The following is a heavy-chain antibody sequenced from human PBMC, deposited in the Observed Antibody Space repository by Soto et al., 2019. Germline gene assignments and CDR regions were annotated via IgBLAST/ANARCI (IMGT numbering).Heavy chain of an antibody. CDR2: ISYDGSNK. D-gene: IGHD2-21*02. CDR1: GFTFSSYG. Sequence: GGSLRLSCAASGFTFSSYGMHWVRQAPGKGLEWVAVISYDGSNKYYADSVKGRFTISRDNSKNTLYLQMNSLRAEDTAVYYCAKDVVVTATTDYYYYYGMDVWGQGTTVTVSS. V-gene: IGHV3-30*18. J-gene: IGHJ6*02. CDR3: AKDVVVTATTDYYYYYGMDV.